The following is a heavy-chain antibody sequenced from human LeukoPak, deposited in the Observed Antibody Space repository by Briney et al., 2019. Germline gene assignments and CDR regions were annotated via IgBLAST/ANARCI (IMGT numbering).Heavy chain of an antibody. CDR3: TRSAGWWSLDY. V-gene: IGHV4-4*02. CDR2: ISHTGST. CDR1: GDSISNSFW. Sequence: PSETLSLTCTVSGDSISNSFWWSWVRQPPGKGLDWIGEISHTGSTKYNPSLKNRVTISRDSSKNQISLKLNSVTAADTATYYCTRSAGWWSLDYWGQGALVTVSS. J-gene: IGHJ4*02. D-gene: IGHD2-8*02.